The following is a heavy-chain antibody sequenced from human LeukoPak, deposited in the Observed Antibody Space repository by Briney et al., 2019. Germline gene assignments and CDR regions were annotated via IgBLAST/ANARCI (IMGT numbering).Heavy chain of an antibody. Sequence: PGETLKIYCKGSGYSFTSYWIGWVRQLPRKGLEWMGIIYPGDSDTRYSPSFQGQVTISADKSISPAYLQWSSLKASDTAMYYCARDGGDCSSTSCYISAPDYWGQGTLVTVSS. V-gene: IGHV5-51*03. CDR2: IYPGDSDT. J-gene: IGHJ4*02. CDR3: ARDGGDCSSTSCYISAPDY. CDR1: GYSFTSYW. D-gene: IGHD2-2*02.